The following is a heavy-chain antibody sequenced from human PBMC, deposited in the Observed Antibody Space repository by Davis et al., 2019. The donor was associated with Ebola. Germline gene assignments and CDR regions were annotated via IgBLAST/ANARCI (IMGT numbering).Heavy chain of an antibody. CDR2: IKSKTDGGTT. V-gene: IGHV3-15*01. CDR3: TTDEGYDFWSGYSYMDV. J-gene: IGHJ6*03. Sequence: GESLKISCAASGFTFSNAWMSWVRQAPGKGLEWVGRIKSKTDGGTTDYAAPVKGRFTISRDDSKNTLYLQMNSLKTEDTAVYYCTTDEGYDFWSGYSYMDVWGKGTTVTVSS. D-gene: IGHD3-3*01. CDR1: GFTFSNAW.